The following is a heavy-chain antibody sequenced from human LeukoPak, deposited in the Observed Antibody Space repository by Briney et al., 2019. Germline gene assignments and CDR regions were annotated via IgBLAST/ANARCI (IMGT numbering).Heavy chain of an antibody. J-gene: IGHJ4*02. V-gene: IGHV4-31*03. CDR1: GGSISSGGYY. CDR3: ARSSSSWRKMHDY. Sequence: SETLSLTCTVSGGSISSGGYYWSWIRQHPGKGLEWIGYIYYSGSTYYNPSLKSRVTVSVDTSKNQFSLKLSSVTAADTAVYYCARSSSSWRKMHDYWGQGTLVTVSS. CDR2: IYYSGST. D-gene: IGHD6-13*01.